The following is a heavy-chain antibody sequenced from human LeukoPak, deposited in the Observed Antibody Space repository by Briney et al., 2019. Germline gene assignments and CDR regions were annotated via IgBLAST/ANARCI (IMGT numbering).Heavy chain of an antibody. J-gene: IGHJ4*02. CDR1: GFTFEDYA. Sequence: PGGSLRLSCVAPGFTFEDYAMHWVRQAPGKGLEWVSGISWNSGSIGYADSVKGRFTISRDNAKNSLYVQMNSLRAEDMALYYCAKGGSYYELDYWGQGTLVTVSS. V-gene: IGHV3-9*03. CDR3: AKGGSYYELDY. CDR2: ISWNSGSI. D-gene: IGHD1-26*01.